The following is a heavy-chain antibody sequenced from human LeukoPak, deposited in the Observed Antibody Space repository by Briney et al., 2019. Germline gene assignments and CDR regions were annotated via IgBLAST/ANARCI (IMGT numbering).Heavy chain of an antibody. CDR3: AKDLGYCSGGSCYTFDY. CDR1: GFTFSSYS. Sequence: GGSLRLSCAASGFTFSSYSMNWVRQAPGKGLEWVSSISSSSSYIYYADSVKGRFTISRDNAKNSLYLQMNSLRAEDTVVYYCAKDLGYCSGGSCYTFDYWGQGTLVTVSS. V-gene: IGHV3-21*01. CDR2: ISSSSSYI. J-gene: IGHJ4*02. D-gene: IGHD2-15*01.